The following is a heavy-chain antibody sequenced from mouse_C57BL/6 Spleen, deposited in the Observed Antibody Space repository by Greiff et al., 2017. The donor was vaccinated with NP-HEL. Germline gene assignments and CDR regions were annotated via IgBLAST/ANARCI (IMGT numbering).Heavy chain of an antibody. V-gene: IGHV1-74*01. CDR1: GYTFTSYW. CDR3: AIPQDSSGYVAY. Sequence: QVQLQQPGAELVKPGASVKVSCKASGYTFTSYWMHWVKQRPGQGLEWIGRIHPSDSDTNYNQKFKGKATLTVDKSSSTAYMPLRRLTSWDSSVYYCAIPQDSSGYVAYWGQGTLVTVSA. CDR2: IHPSDSDT. J-gene: IGHJ3*01. D-gene: IGHD3-2*02.